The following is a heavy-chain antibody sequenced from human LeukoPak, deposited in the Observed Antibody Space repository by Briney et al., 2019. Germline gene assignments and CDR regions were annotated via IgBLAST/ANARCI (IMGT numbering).Heavy chain of an antibody. CDR1: GFTFSSYG. CDR3: AKDRAAGPPIDY. V-gene: IGHV3-30*18. J-gene: IGHJ4*02. CDR2: ISYDGSNE. Sequence: PGRSLRLSCAASGFTFSSYGMHWVRQAPGKGLERVAVISYDGSNEYYADSVKGRFTISRDNSKNTLYLQMNSLRAEDTAVYYCAKDRAAGPPIDYWGQGTLVTVSS. D-gene: IGHD6-13*01.